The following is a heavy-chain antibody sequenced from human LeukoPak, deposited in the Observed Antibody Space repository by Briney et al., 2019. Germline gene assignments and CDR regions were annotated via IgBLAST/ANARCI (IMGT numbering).Heavy chain of an antibody. CDR2: IYNSGST. V-gene: IGHV4-59*01. D-gene: IGHD6-19*01. Sequence: SETLSLTCTVSGGFISSYFWSWIRQPPGKGLEWIGYIYNSGSTNYNPSLKSRVTISVDTSKNQFSLKLTSVTAADTAVYYCASADGSGWYYFDSWGQGTLVTVSS. CDR1: GGFISSYF. J-gene: IGHJ4*02. CDR3: ASADGSGWYYFDS.